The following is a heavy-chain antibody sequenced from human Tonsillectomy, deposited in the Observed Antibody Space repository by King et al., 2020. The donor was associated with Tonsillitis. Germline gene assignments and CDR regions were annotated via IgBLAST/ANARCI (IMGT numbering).Heavy chain of an antibody. CDR2: INPSGGST. CDR3: GRDDCVVKY. CDR1: GYTFTSFY. Sequence: QLVQSGSEVKKPGASVRVSCKASGYTFTSFYMHWVRQAPGQGLEWVGIINPSGGSTHYAQKFQGRVTMTTDTSTSTVYMDLSSLTSEDTAVYYCGRDDCVVKYWGQGTLVTVS. J-gene: IGHJ4*02. V-gene: IGHV1-46*01. D-gene: IGHD2-21*02.